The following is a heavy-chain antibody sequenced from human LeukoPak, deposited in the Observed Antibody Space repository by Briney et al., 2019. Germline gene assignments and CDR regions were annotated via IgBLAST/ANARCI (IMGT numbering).Heavy chain of an antibody. CDR3: ARGFSSSGWFDY. CDR1: GGSISSSSYY. J-gene: IGHJ5*01. D-gene: IGHD6-19*01. CDR2: IYYSGST. V-gene: IGHV4-39*01. Sequence: PSETLSLTCTVSGGSISSSSYYWGWIRQPPGKGLEWIGSIYYSGSTYYNPSLKSRVTISVDTSKIQISLKLNSVTAADTAVYYCARGFSSSGWFDYWGQGTLVTVSS.